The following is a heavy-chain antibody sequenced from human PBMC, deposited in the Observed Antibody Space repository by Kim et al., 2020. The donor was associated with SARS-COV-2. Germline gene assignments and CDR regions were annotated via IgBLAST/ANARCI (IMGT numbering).Heavy chain of an antibody. CDR3: VKSRTTPGSRYYFYYGVDV. D-gene: IGHD1-1*01. CDR1: GFTFSDYA. Sequence: GGSLRLSCSASGFTFSDYAMHWVRQAPGRGLEYVSTINNKGVTTYYAASVKGRFSISRDNSRNTLNLQMSSLRHEDTAMYYCVKSRTTPGSRYYFYYGVDVWGQGTAVTVSS. CDR2: INNKGVTT. J-gene: IGHJ6*02. V-gene: IGHV3-64D*06.